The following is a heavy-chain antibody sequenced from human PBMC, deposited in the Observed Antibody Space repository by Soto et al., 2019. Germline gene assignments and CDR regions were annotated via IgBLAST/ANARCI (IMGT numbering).Heavy chain of an antibody. Sequence: QVQLQESGPGLVKPSQTLSLTCTVSGGSISSGGYYWSWIRQHPGKGLEWIGYIYCSGSTYYNPSLKSRVTISVDTSKNQFSLKLSSVTAADTAVYYCARGRDVVVVAAKGFDYWGQGTLVTVSS. D-gene: IGHD2-15*01. J-gene: IGHJ4*02. CDR2: IYCSGST. V-gene: IGHV4-31*03. CDR1: GGSISSGGYY. CDR3: ARGRDVVVVAAKGFDY.